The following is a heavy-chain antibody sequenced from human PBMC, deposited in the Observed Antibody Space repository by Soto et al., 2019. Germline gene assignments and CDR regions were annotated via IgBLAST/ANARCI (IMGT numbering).Heavy chain of an antibody. CDR3: ATSGLGGYYTNWFDP. V-gene: IGHV1-24*01. CDR2: FDPEDGET. Sequence: ASVKVSCKVSGYTLTELSMHWVRQAPGKGLEWMGGFDPEDGETIYAQKFQGRVTMTEDTSTDTAYMELSSLRSEDTAVYYCATSGLGGYYTNWFDPWGQGTQVTVSS. CDR1: GYTLTELS. J-gene: IGHJ5*02. D-gene: IGHD3-3*01.